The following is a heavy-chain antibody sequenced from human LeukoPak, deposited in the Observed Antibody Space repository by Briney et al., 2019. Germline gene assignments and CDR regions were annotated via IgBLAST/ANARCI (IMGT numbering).Heavy chain of an antibody. CDR1: GYSFTRYW. D-gene: IGHD5-24*01. Sequence: GESLKISCKASGYSFTRYWIGWVRQVPGKGLDWVGLIYTGDSDNNYSPFFQGHVSISADKSISTAYLQWRSRDASATGMYYCARGNYTDFWGQGTLVSVSS. CDR3: ARGNYTDF. CDR2: IYTGDSDN. V-gene: IGHV5-51*01. J-gene: IGHJ4*01.